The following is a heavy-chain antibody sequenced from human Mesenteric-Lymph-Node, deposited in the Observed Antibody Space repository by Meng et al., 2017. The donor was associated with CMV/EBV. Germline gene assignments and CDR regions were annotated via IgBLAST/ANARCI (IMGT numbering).Heavy chain of an antibody. Sequence: GESLKISCAASGFTFSSYEMNWVRQAPGKGLEWVSYISRSGSTIYYADSVKGRFTISRDNAKNSLYLQMNSLRAEDTAVYYCARFTVTTYYYYGMDVWGQGTTVTVSS. CDR2: ISRSGSTI. J-gene: IGHJ6*02. CDR3: ARFTVTTYYYYGMDV. CDR1: GFTFSSYE. D-gene: IGHD4-11*01. V-gene: IGHV3-48*03.